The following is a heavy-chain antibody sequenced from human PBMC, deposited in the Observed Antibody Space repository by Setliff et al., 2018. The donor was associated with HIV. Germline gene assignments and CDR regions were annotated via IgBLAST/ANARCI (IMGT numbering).Heavy chain of an antibody. CDR2: MNPDSGNT. D-gene: IGHD2-2*01. CDR3: ARDGEYQVLHYYYSGMDV. V-gene: IGHV1-8*02. J-gene: IGHJ6*02. CDR1: GYTFINYD. Sequence: GASVKVSCKASGYTFINYDIYWVRQTTGQGLEWMGWMNPDSGNTGYAQKFQGRVTMTRNTSISTAYMDLRSLRSDDTAVYFCARDGEYQVLHYYYSGMDVWGQGTTVTVSS.